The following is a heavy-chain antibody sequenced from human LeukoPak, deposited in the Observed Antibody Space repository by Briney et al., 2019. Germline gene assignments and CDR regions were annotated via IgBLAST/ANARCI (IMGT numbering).Heavy chain of an antibody. J-gene: IGHJ6*03. CDR2: IRSKAYGGTT. Sequence: PGGSLRLSCTASGFTFDDYAMSWVRQAPGKGLEWVGFIRSKAYGGTTEYAASVKGRFTISRDDSKSIAYLQMNSLKTEDTAVYYCTRDLELLYSYGPRLDYYYYMDVWGKGTTVTISS. CDR1: GFTFDDYA. D-gene: IGHD5-18*01. V-gene: IGHV3-49*04. CDR3: TRDLELLYSYGPRLDYYYYMDV.